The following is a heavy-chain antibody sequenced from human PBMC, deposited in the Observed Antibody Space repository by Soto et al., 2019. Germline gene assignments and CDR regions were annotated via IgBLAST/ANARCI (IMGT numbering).Heavy chain of an antibody. Sequence: WWSLRLSCAASGFTFSSYSMNWLRQAPGKGLEWVSSISSSSSYIYYADSVKGRFTISRDNAKNSLYLQMNSLRAEDTAVYYCARDESEAAAGTLYGMDVWGQGTTVTVSS. J-gene: IGHJ6*02. D-gene: IGHD6-13*01. CDR1: GFTFSSYS. CDR2: ISSSSSYI. V-gene: IGHV3-21*01. CDR3: ARDESEAAAGTLYGMDV.